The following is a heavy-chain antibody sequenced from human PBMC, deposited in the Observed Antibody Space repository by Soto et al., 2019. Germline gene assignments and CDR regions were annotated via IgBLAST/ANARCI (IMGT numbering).Heavy chain of an antibody. Sequence: SETLSLTCAVSGGSISSSNLWTWVRQPPGKGLEWIGEIYHSGSTNYNPSLKSRVTISVDKSKNQFSLKVTSVTAADTAVYYCARSPRSIAAGGIDYWGQGILVPVSS. CDR2: IYHSGST. CDR3: ARSPRSIAAGGIDY. CDR1: GGSISSSNL. V-gene: IGHV4-4*02. D-gene: IGHD6-13*01. J-gene: IGHJ4*02.